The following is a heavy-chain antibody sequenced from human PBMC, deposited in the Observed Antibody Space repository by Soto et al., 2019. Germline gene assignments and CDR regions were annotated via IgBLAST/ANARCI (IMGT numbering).Heavy chain of an antibody. J-gene: IGHJ6*02. Sequence: TSETLSLTCTVSGGSISSGDYCWSLIRQPPGKGLEWTGDIYHSGSTNYNPSPKSRVTISVDKSKNQLSLKLSSVTAADTAVYYCARVSGSYYYGMDVWGQGTTVTVS. CDR2: IYHSGST. CDR3: ARVSGSYYYGMDV. V-gene: IGHV4-39*07. D-gene: IGHD6-19*01. CDR1: GGSISSGDYC.